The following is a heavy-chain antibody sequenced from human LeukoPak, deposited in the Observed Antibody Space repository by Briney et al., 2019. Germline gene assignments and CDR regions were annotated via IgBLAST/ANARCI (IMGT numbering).Heavy chain of an antibody. D-gene: IGHD6-6*01. V-gene: IGHV3-48*03. CDR2: ISSSGSTI. CDR1: GFTFSSYE. J-gene: IGHJ4*02. Sequence: GGSLRLSCAASGFTFSSYEMNWVRQAPGKGLEWVSYISSSGSTIYYADSVKGRFTISRDNAKNSLYLQMNSLRAEDTAVYYCARVYRSSSGPTLDHWGQGTLVTVSS. CDR3: ARVYRSSSGPTLDH.